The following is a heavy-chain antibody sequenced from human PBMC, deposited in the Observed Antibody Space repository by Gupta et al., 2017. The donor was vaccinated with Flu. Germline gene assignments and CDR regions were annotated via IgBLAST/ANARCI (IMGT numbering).Heavy chain of an antibody. V-gene: IGHV1-69*02. CDR1: GGPFSSYT. CDR2: IIPILGIA. J-gene: IGHJ3*02. CDR3: ARVIVVVPADYDAFDI. Sequence: QVQLVQSGAEVKKPGSSVKVSCKASGGPFSSYTISWVRQAPGQGLEWMGRIIPILGIANYAQKFQGRVTITADKSTSTAYMELSSLRSEDTAVYYCARVIVVVPADYDAFDIWGQGTMVTGSS. D-gene: IGHD2-2*01.